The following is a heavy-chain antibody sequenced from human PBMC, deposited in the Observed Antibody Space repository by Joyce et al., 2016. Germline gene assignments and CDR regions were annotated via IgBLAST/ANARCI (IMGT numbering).Heavy chain of an antibody. D-gene: IGHD2-2*01. CDR1: GGSINIGSYY. J-gene: IGHJ3*02. Sequence: QVQLQQSGPGLVKPSQTVSLTCTVSGGSINIGSYYWSWIRQPAGKGLDWIGRAYTSGTTEYNPSYRSRVTISLDTSKNQFSLKLTSVTAADTAVYYCARYCSSTTCSFRAFDIWGQGTMVSVSS. CDR3: ARYCSSTTCSFRAFDI. V-gene: IGHV4-61*02. CDR2: AYTSGTT.